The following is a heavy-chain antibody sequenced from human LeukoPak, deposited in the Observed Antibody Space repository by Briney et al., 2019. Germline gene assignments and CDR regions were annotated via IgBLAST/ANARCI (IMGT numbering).Heavy chain of an antibody. J-gene: IGHJ4*02. CDR2: ISSSRTIM. V-gene: IGHV3-48*02. CDR1: GFTFSSYA. D-gene: IGHD5-12*01. Sequence: GGSLRLSCIASGFTFSSYAMSWVRQAPGKGLEWVSYISSSRTIMSYADSVRGRFTISTDNGKNSLYLQMNSLRDEDTAVYYCGREGFYSGFDRWGQGTLVTVSS. CDR3: GREGFYSGFDR.